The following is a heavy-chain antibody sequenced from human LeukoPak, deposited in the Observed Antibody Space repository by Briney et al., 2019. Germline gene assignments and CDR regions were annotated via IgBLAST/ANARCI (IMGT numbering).Heavy chain of an antibody. CDR3: ARRTSGGGLFDY. J-gene: IGHJ4*02. Sequence: PSETLCLTCTVSGGSISSSSYYWGWIRQPPGKGLEWIGSIFYSGDTYYNASLKSRVTISVDTSKKHFSLKLTSVTSADTAVYYCARRTSGGGLFDYWGQGTRVTVSS. D-gene: IGHD3-10*01. CDR2: IFYSGDT. CDR1: GGSISSSSYY. V-gene: IGHV4-39*02.